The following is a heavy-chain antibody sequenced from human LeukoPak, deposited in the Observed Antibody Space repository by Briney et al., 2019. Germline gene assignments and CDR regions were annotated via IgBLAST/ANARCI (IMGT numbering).Heavy chain of an antibody. V-gene: IGHV3-48*01. D-gene: IGHD3-10*01. J-gene: IGHJ4*02. CDR3: TRQGVLGEVDY. Sequence: PGGSLRLSCAASGFTFSRYSINWVRQAPGRGLEWVSYIDSTSSPIYYTHSVKGRFTVSRDNAKNSLYLQMNSLRAEDTAVYYCTRQGVLGEVDYWGQGILVTVSS. CDR2: IDSTSSPI. CDR1: GFTFSRYS.